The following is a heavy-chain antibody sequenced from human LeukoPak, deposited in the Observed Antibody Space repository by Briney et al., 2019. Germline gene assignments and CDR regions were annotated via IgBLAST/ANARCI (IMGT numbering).Heavy chain of an antibody. J-gene: IGHJ2*01. Sequence: PSETLSLICAVSGRSINSSNWWSWVRQPPGKGLEWLEEIYHTGSTNYNPSLKSRVTISVDKSKNHFSLKLSSVTAADTAVYYCTRGGGGVCYGLWGRGALVTVSS. CDR3: TRGGGGVCYGL. D-gene: IGHD2-21*02. CDR2: IYHTGST. V-gene: IGHV4-4*02. CDR1: GRSINSSNW.